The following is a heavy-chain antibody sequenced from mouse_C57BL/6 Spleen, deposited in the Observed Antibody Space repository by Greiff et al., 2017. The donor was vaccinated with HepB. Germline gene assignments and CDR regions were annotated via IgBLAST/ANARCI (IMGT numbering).Heavy chain of an antibody. Sequence: EVHLVESEGGLVQPGSSMKLSCTASGFTFSDYYMAWVRQVPEKGLEWVANINYDGSSTYYLDSLKSRFIISRDNAKNILYLQMSSLKSEDTATYDCARWQGRYYFDYWGQGNTLTVSS. CDR1: GFTFSDYY. J-gene: IGHJ2*01. V-gene: IGHV5-16*01. CDR3: ARWQGRYYFDY. CDR2: INYDGSST.